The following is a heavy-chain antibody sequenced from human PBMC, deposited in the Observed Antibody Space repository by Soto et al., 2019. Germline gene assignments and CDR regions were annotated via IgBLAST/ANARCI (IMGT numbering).Heavy chain of an antibody. CDR1: GYSFTSFW. CDR2: IYPGDSDT. D-gene: IGHD3-22*01. CDR3: ARRDYYDSSGDYHNPIFGWSDP. Sequence: ESLTISCKGSGYSFTSFWIGWLRQMPGKGLEWMGIIYPGDSDTRYSPSFQGQVTISADKSISTAYLQWSSLKASDTAMYYCARRDYYDSSGDYHNPIFGWSDPRGEGARVTVS. J-gene: IGHJ5*02. V-gene: IGHV5-51*01.